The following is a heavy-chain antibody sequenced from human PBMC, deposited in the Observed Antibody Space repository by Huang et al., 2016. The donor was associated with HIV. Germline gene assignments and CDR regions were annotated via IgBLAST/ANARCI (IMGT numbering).Heavy chain of an antibody. CDR2: ISSDGNNI. J-gene: IGHJ4*02. CDR1: GFAFSDYG. Sequence: EVQLVESGGGQVHPGGSLRLSCAVSGFAFSDYGLNGVGQAPGKGLEWVASISSDGNNIDYADSVKGRFTSSRDNAKNSLSLQINILGAEDTAVYYCARVDSTANMMGVDLWGRGTLVTVFS. D-gene: IGHD2-21*02. V-gene: IGHV3-21*02. CDR3: ARVDSTANMMGVDL.